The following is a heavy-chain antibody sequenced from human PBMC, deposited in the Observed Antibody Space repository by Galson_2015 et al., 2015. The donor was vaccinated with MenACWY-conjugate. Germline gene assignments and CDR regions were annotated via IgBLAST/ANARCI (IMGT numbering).Heavy chain of an antibody. D-gene: IGHD3-10*01. Sequence: SLRLSCAASGFTFSSYSMNWVRQAPGKGLEWVSSISSSSSYIYYADSVKGRFTISRDNAKNSLYLQMNSLRAEDTAVYYCARGPTEGSHLDYWGQGTLVTVSS. V-gene: IGHV3-21*01. CDR2: ISSSSSYI. J-gene: IGHJ4*02. CDR1: GFTFSSYS. CDR3: ARGPTEGSHLDY.